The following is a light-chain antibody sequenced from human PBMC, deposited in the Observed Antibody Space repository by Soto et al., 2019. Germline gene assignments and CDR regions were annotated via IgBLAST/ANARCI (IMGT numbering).Light chain of an antibody. Sequence: QSVLTQPPSASGTPGQRVTISCSGSSSNIGSDHVNWYQQVPGTAPKLLIYANNQRPSGVPDRFSVSKSGTSASLAIGGLQSEDEADYYCAAWDDSLKGWVFGGGTQLTVL. CDR1: SSNIGSDH. J-gene: IGLJ3*02. V-gene: IGLV1-44*01. CDR3: AAWDDSLKGWV. CDR2: ANN.